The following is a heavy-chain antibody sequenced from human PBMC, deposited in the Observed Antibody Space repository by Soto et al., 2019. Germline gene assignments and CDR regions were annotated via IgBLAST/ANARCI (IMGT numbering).Heavy chain of an antibody. Sequence: QEQLVESGGGVVQPGGSLRLPCAGSGLTFSNYGFHWIRQAPGKGLEWVAVIWYDGNTKFYPDSVKGRFTISRDNSKNTVYLQMNSLRAEDTAVYYCATVDNYYGSVFWGQGTLVSVSS. D-gene: IGHD3-10*01. V-gene: IGHV3-33*01. CDR2: IWYDGNTK. J-gene: IGHJ4*02. CDR1: GLTFSNYG. CDR3: ATVDNYYGSVF.